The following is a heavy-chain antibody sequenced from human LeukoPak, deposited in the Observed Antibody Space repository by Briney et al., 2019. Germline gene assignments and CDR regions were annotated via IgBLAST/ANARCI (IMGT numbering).Heavy chain of an antibody. CDR1: GGSISSHY. D-gene: IGHD6-13*01. CDR2: IYYSGST. J-gene: IGHJ4*02. Sequence: KPSETLSLTCTVSGGSISSHYWSWIRQPPGKGLEWIGYIYYSGSTNYNPSLKSRVTISVDTSKNQFSLKLSSVTAADTAVYYCARQTYSSSWHFDYWGQGTLVTVSS. CDR3: ARQTYSSSWHFDY. V-gene: IGHV4-59*08.